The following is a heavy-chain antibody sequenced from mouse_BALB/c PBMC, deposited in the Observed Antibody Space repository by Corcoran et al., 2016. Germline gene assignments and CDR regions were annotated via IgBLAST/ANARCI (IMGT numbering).Heavy chain of an antibody. CDR1: GYSFTGYY. V-gene: IGHV1-26*01. Sequence: EVQLQQSGPELVKPGASVEISCKASGYSFTGYYMHWVKQSHVKSLEWIGRINPYNGATSYNQNFKDKASLTVAKSSSTAYMELHSLTSEDSAVYYCARYYGSSFDYWGQGTTLTVSS. CDR3: ARYYGSSFDY. CDR2: INPYNGAT. J-gene: IGHJ2*01. D-gene: IGHD1-1*01.